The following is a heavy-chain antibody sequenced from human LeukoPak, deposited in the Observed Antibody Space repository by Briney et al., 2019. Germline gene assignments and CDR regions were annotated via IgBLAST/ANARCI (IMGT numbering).Heavy chain of an antibody. CDR2: INHSGST. Sequence: SETLSLTCAVYGGSFSGYYWSWIRQPPGKGLEWIGEINHSGSTNYNPSLKSRVTISVDTSKNQFSLKLSSVTAADTAVYYCARNSHPRRALGFDYWGQATLVTVSS. CDR1: GGSFSGYY. J-gene: IGHJ4*02. D-gene: IGHD7-27*01. V-gene: IGHV4-34*01. CDR3: ARNSHPRRALGFDY.